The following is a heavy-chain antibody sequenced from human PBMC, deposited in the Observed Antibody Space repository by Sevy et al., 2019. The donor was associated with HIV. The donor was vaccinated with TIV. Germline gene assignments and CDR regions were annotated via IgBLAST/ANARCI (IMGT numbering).Heavy chain of an antibody. V-gene: IGHV3-33*01. CDR3: ARDGDFNDRSAKRDFDY. CDR2: IWNDGSNK. CDR1: GFTFSNYG. J-gene: IGHJ4*02. Sequence: GGSLRLSCAASGFTFSNYGMHWVRQAPGKGLEWVAVIWNDGSNKYYADSVKGRFTISRDNSKNTLYLQMNSLRVEDTAVYFCARDGDFNDRSAKRDFDYWGLGTLVTVSS. D-gene: IGHD3-22*01.